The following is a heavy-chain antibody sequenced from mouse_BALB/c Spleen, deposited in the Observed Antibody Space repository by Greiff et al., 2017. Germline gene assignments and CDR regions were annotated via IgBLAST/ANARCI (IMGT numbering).Heavy chain of an antibody. V-gene: IGHV1-63*02. CDR3: ARVGDYPAWFAY. CDR2: IYPGGGYT. D-gene: IGHD2-4*01. CDR1: GYTFTNYW. Sequence: LVESGAELVRPGTSVKISCKASGYTFTNYWLGWVKQRPGHGLEWIGDIYPGGGYTNYNEKFKGKATLTADTSSSTAYMQLSSLTSEDSAVYFCARVGDYPAWFAYWGQGTLVTVSA. J-gene: IGHJ3*01.